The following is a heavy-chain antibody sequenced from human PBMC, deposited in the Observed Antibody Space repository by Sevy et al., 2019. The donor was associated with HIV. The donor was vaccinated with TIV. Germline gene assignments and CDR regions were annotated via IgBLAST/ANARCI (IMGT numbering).Heavy chain of an antibody. V-gene: IGHV3-21*01. CDR2: ISSSSSYI. D-gene: IGHD3-22*01. J-gene: IGHJ4*02. Sequence: GGSLRLSCAASGFTFSSYSMNWVRQAPGKGLEWVSSISSSSSYIYYADSVKGRFTISRDNAKNSLYLQMNSLRAEDTAVYYCARVLYYDSSGYSPPSYWGQGTLVTVSS. CDR1: GFTFSSYS. CDR3: ARVLYYDSSGYSPPSY.